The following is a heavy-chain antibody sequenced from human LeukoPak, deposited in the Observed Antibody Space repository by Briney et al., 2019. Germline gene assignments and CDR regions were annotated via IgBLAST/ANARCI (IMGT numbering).Heavy chain of an antibody. CDR3: ARVGGITMIVVLITDAFDI. J-gene: IGHJ3*02. Sequence: SETLSLTCTVSGGSISSYYWSWIRQPAGKGLEWIGRIDTSGNTNYKPSLKSRVTMSVDTSKNQFSLKLSSVTAADTAVYYCARVGGITMIVVLITDAFDIWGQGTMVTVSS. V-gene: IGHV4-4*07. D-gene: IGHD3-22*01. CDR1: GGSISSYY. CDR2: IDTSGNT.